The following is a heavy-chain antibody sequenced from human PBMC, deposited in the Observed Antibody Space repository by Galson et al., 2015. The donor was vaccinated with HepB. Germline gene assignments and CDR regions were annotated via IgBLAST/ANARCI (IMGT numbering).Heavy chain of an antibody. CDR1: GFSLSNARMG. D-gene: IGHD6-19*01. CDR2: IFSNDEK. Sequence: PALVKPTQTLTLTCTVSGFSLSNARMGVSWIRQPPGKALEWLAHIFSNDEKSYSTSLKSRLTISKDTSKSQVVLTMTNMDPVDTATYYCARMYGVGGWLSWFDPWGQGTLVTVSS. CDR3: ARMYGVGGWLSWFDP. V-gene: IGHV2-26*01. J-gene: IGHJ5*02.